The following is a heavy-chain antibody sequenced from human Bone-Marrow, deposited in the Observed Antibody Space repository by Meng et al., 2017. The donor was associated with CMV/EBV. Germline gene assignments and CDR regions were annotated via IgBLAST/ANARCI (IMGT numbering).Heavy chain of an antibody. CDR2: IYYSGST. V-gene: IGHV4-39*02. Sequence: SETLSLTCTVSGGSISSSSYYWGWIRQPPGKGLEWIGSIYYSGSTYYNPSLKSRVTISVDTSKNQFSLKLSPVTAADTAVYYCATDGWAKWIAVAGMDVWGQGTTVTVSS. CDR3: ATDGWAKWIAVAGMDV. D-gene: IGHD6-19*01. J-gene: IGHJ6*02. CDR1: GGSISSSSYY.